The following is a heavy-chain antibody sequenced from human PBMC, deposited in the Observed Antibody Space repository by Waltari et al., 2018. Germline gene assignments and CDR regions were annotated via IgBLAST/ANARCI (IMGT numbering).Heavy chain of an antibody. CDR1: GFTFSSYS. CDR3: ARGIYSSSWTNDY. CDR2: ISSSSSYI. J-gene: IGHJ4*02. V-gene: IGHV3-21*01. D-gene: IGHD6-13*01. Sequence: EVQLVESGGGLVKPGGSLRLSCAASGFTFSSYSMNWVRQAPGKGLEWVSSISSSSSYIYYADSVKGRFTIARDNAKNSLYLQMNSLRAEDTAVYYCARGIYSSSWTNDYWGQETLVTVSS.